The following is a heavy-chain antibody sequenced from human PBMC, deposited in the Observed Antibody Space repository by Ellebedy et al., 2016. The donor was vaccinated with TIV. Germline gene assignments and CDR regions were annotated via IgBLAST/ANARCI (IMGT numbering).Heavy chain of an antibody. D-gene: IGHD3-22*01. J-gene: IGHJ4*02. CDR2: VDPNSGIT. CDR3: ARGDNYYYDSRGYYYSY. CDR1: GYTFTDYD. Sequence: ASVKVSCKASGYTFTDYDINWVRQATGQGLEWMGWVDPNSGITGNEQKFQGRVTMTWNTSTGTVDMELSSLTSADTAVYYCARGDNYYYDSRGYYYSYWGQGTLVTVSS. V-gene: IGHV1-8*02.